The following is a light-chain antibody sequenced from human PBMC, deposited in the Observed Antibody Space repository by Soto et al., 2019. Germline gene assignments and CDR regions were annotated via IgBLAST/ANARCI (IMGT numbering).Light chain of an antibody. Sequence: IQLTQSPSSLSASVGHRVTITFRASQSISRWLAWYQEKPGKAPKVLIYDASNLESGVPSRFSGSGSGTEFTLTISRLQPDDFATYYCQQYSSYWTFGQGTKVDIK. CDR3: QQYSSYWT. J-gene: IGKJ1*01. CDR1: QSISRW. V-gene: IGKV1-5*01. CDR2: DAS.